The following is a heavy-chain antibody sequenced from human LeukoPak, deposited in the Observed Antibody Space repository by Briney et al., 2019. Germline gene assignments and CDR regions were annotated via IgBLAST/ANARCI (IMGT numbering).Heavy chain of an antibody. V-gene: IGHV4-59*08. D-gene: IGHD6-13*01. CDR3: ASHGYSSSWVDY. Sequence: SETLPLTCTVSGGSISSYYWSWIRQPPGKGLEWIGYIYYSGSTNYNPSLKSRVTISIDTSKNQFSLKLSSVTAADTAVYYCASHGYSSSWVDYWGQGTLVTVSS. J-gene: IGHJ4*02. CDR1: GGSISSYY. CDR2: IYYSGST.